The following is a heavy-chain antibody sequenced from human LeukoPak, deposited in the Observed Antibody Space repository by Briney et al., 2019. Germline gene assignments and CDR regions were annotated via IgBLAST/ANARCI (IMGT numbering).Heavy chain of an antibody. D-gene: IGHD3-10*01. CDR3: AKVGSVVQGVTPLDY. CDR1: GCTFSSYA. CDR2: ISGSGGST. J-gene: IGHJ4*02. Sequence: PGGSLRLSCAASGCTFSSYAMSWVRQPPGKGLEWVSAISGSGGSTYYADSSKGRCTISRDNSKNTLYLQMHSLRAADAAVYYFAKVGSVVQGVTPLDYWGQGTLVSVSS. V-gene: IGHV3-23*01.